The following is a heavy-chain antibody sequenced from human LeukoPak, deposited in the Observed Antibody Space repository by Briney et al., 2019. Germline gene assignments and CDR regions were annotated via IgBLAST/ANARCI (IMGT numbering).Heavy chain of an antibody. Sequence: PSETLSLTCAVYGGSFSGYYWSWIRQPPGKGLEWIGEINHSGSTNYNPSLKSRVTISVDTSKNQFSLKLSSVTAADTAVYYCARGLGYDFWSGYYRSPGQILDYWGQGTLVTVSS. D-gene: IGHD3-3*01. J-gene: IGHJ4*02. CDR2: INHSGST. CDR3: ARGLGYDFWSGYYRSPGQILDY. V-gene: IGHV4-34*01. CDR1: GGSFSGYY.